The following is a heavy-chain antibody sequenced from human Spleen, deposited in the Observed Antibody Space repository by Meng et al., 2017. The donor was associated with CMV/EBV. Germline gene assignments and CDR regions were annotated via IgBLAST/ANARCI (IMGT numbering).Heavy chain of an antibody. V-gene: IGHV3-30*02. D-gene: IGHD3-3*01. CDR2: IQYDGSNK. CDR1: GFTFSTYG. CDR3: AKDYFSRSDYFDY. J-gene: IGHJ4*02. Sequence: LSLTCAASGFTFSTYGMHWVRQAPGKGLEWVAFIQYDGSNKYYGDSVKGRFTISRDNSKNTLYLQMNSLRAEDTAVYYCAKDYFSRSDYFDYWGQGTLVTVSS.